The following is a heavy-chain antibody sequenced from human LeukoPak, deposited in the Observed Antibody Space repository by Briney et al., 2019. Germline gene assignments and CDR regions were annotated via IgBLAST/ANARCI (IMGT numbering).Heavy chain of an antibody. CDR1: GFTFSSYS. CDR3: ARARYCSSKNCYLDV. CDR2: ISSSSSTI. J-gene: IGHJ6*04. D-gene: IGHD2-2*01. V-gene: IGHV3-48*04. Sequence: GGSLRLSCAASGFTFSSYSMNWVRQAPGKGLEWVSYISSSSSTIYYADSVKGRFTISRDNAKNSLYVQMNSLTAEDTAVYYCARARYCSSKNCYLDVWGKGTTVTVSS.